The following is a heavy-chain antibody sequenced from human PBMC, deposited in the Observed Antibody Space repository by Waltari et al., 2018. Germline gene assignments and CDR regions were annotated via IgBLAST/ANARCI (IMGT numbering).Heavy chain of an antibody. CDR1: GFTFSSYD. J-gene: IGHJ4*02. CDR3: ARDYYGDVIDY. D-gene: IGHD3-3*01. V-gene: IGHV3-48*03. CDR2: ISSSGSTI. Sequence: EVQLVESGGGLVQPGGSLRLSCAASGFTFSSYDMTWIRQAPGKGLEWVSYISSSGSTIYYADSVKGRFTISRDNAKNSLYLQMNSLRAEDTAVYYCARDYYGDVIDYWGQGTLVTVSS.